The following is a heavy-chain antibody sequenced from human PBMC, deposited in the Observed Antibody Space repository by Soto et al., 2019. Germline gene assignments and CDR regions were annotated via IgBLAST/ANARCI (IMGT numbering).Heavy chain of an antibody. V-gene: IGHV1-46*03. J-gene: IGHJ6*02. CDR1: GYTFTRFY. CDR3: ARELKDIVVVPAATGRPFYYYGMDV. Sequence: GASVKVSCKASGYTFTRFYMHWVRQAPGQGLEWMGIINSSGGSTSYAQKFQGRVTMTRDTSTSTVYMELSSLRSEDTAVYYCARELKDIVVVPAATGRPFYYYGMDVWG. D-gene: IGHD2-2*01. CDR2: INSSGGST.